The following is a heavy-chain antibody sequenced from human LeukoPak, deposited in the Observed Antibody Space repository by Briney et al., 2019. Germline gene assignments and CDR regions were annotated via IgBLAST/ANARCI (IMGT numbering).Heavy chain of an antibody. Sequence: SETLSLTCAVYGGSFSGYYWNWIRQPPGKGVEWIGEINRSGSTNYNPSLKSRVTISVDTSKNQFSLKLSSVTAADTAVYYCARVRVGRYNWFDPWGQGTLVTVSS. V-gene: IGHV4-34*01. J-gene: IGHJ5*02. CDR1: GGSFSGYY. CDR3: ARVRVGRYNWFDP. CDR2: INRSGST.